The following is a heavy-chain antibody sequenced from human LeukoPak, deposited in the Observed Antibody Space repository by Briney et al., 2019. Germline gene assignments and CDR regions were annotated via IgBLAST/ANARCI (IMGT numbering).Heavy chain of an antibody. V-gene: IGHV1-8*01. D-gene: IGHD3-10*01. J-gene: IGHJ4*02. CDR2: MNPNSGNT. CDR1: GYTFTSYD. CDR3: ARGDRYGSGDPNFDY. Sequence: EASVKVSCKASGYTFTSYDINWVRQATGQGLEWMGWMNPNSGNTGYAQKFQGWVTMTRDTSISTAYMELSRLRSDDTAVYYCARGDRYGSGDPNFDYWGQGTLVTVSS.